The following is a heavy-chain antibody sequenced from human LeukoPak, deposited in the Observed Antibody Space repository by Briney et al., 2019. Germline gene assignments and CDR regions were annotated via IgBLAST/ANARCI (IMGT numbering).Heavy chain of an antibody. Sequence: GASVKVSFKASGYTFTNYAINRVRQATGQGLEWMGYKNPNSGNSAYAQKFQGRVTITTDASITTAYMELSGLRSEDTALYYCAREGLDYWGQGTLVTVSS. CDR2: KNPNSGNS. J-gene: IGHJ4*02. CDR1: GYTFTNYA. V-gene: IGHV1-8*01. CDR3: AREGLDY.